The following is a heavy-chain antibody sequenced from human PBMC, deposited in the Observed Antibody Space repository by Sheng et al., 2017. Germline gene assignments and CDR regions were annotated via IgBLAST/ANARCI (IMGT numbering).Heavy chain of an antibody. J-gene: IGHJ6*03. CDR1: GFTFSSYG. D-gene: IGHD6-6*01. CDR3: ATLSSSPTIAHRYYMDV. CDR2: IRYDGSNK. Sequence: QVQLVESGGGVVQPGGSLRLSCAASGFTFSSYGMHWVRQAPGKGLEWVAFIRYDGSNKYYADSVKGRFTISRDNSKNTLYLQMNSLRAEDTAVYYCATLSSSPTIAHRYYMDVWGKGTTVTVSS. V-gene: IGHV3-30*02.